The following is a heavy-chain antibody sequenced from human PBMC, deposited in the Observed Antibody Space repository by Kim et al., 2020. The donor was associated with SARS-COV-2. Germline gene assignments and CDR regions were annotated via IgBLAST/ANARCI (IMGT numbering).Heavy chain of an antibody. Sequence: GGTDYAQTFQGRVTVTRDTSISTAYMELSRLRSDDTAVYYCTREDYWGQGTLVTVSS. CDR2: GGT. V-gene: IGHV1-2*02. J-gene: IGHJ4*02. CDR3: TREDY.